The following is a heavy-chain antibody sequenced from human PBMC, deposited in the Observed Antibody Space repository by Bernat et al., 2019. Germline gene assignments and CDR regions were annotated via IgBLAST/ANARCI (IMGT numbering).Heavy chain of an antibody. J-gene: IGHJ4*02. V-gene: IGHV3-74*01. D-gene: IGHD3-3*01. CDR3: ARVRVTIFGVVIGLDY. Sequence: EVQLVESGGGLVQPGGSLRLSCAASGFTFSSYWMHWVRQAPGKGLVWVSRINSDGSSTSYADSVKGRFTISRDNAKNTLYLQINSLRAEDTAVYYCARVRVTIFGVVIGLDYWGQGTLVTVSS. CDR1: GFTFSSYW. CDR2: INSDGSST.